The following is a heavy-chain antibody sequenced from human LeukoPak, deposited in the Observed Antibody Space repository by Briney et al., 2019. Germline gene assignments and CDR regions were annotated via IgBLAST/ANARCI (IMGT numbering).Heavy chain of an antibody. D-gene: IGHD6-13*01. V-gene: IGHV3-9*02. CDR2: ISWNSDTI. J-gene: IGHJ3*02. CDR1: GFTSDDYA. Sequence: GGSLRLSCAGSGFTSDDYAMHWVRQAPGKGLEWVSGISWNSDTIGYADSVKGRFTISRDNSKNTLYLQMNSLRAEDTAVYYCAKDKQQPVSGAFDIWGQGTMVTVSS. CDR3: AKDKQQPVSGAFDI.